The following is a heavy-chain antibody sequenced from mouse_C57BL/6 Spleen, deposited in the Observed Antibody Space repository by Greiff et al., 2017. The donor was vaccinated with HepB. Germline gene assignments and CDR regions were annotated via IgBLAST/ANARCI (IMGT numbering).Heavy chain of an antibody. CDR2: IYPSDSET. D-gene: IGHD1-1*01. CDR3: ARLRGGAY. Sequence: VQLQQSGAELVRPGSSVKLSCKASGYTFTSYWMEWVKQRPGQGLEWIGNIYPSDSETHYNQKFKDKATLTVDKSSSTAYMQLSSLTSEDSAVYYCARLRGGAYWGQGTLVTVSA. V-gene: IGHV1-61*01. CDR1: GYTFTSYW. J-gene: IGHJ3*01.